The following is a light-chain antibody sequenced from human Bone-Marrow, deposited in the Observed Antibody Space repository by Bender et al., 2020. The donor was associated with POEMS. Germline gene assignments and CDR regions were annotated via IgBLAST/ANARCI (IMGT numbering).Light chain of an antibody. Sequence: QSVLTQLPSVSGAPGQTITIPCTGSSSNIGAGYDVDWYQQLPGTAPKLLVYGNYNRPSGVPDRFSGSKSDTSASLAITGLQAEDEADYYCQSYDNSLSSWVFGGGTKLTVL. CDR3: QSYDNSLSSWV. V-gene: IGLV1-40*01. CDR1: SSNIGAGYD. J-gene: IGLJ3*02. CDR2: GNY.